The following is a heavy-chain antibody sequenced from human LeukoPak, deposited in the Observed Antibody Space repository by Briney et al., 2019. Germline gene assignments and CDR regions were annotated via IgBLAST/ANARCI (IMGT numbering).Heavy chain of an antibody. Sequence: SETLSLTCAVYGGSFSSYYWSWIRQPPGKGLEWIGYIYYSGSTNYNPSLKSRVTISVDTSKNQFSLKLSSVTAADTAVYYCARALRTYYYDSSGLGPLDYWGQGTLVTVSS. CDR3: ARALRTYYYDSSGLGPLDY. CDR2: IYYSGST. J-gene: IGHJ4*02. CDR1: GGSFSSYY. V-gene: IGHV4-59*01. D-gene: IGHD3-22*01.